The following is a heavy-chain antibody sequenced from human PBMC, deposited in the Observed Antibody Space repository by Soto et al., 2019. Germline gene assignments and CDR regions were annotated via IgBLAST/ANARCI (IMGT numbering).Heavy chain of an antibody. Sequence: ASVKGSCKASGYTLTGYYMHWVRQAPGQGLEWMGWINPNSGGTNYAQKFQGWVTMTRDTSISTAYMELSRLRSDDTAVYYCARAAREYYYYGMDVWGQGTTVTVSS. CDR1: GYTLTGYY. CDR3: ARAAREYYYYGMDV. V-gene: IGHV1-2*04. CDR2: INPNSGGT. J-gene: IGHJ6*02.